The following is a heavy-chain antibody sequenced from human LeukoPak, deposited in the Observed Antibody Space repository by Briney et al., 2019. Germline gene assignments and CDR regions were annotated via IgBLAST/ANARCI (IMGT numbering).Heavy chain of an antibody. Sequence: GASVKVSCKASGYTFTYRYLHWVRQAPGQALEWMGWISAYNGNTNYAQKLQGRVTMTTDTSTSTAYMELRSLRSDDTAVYYCAREVTSSYYYYGMDVWGQGTTVTVSS. D-gene: IGHD4-17*01. V-gene: IGHV1-18*04. CDR1: GYTFTYRY. CDR2: ISAYNGNT. CDR3: AREVTSSYYYYGMDV. J-gene: IGHJ6*02.